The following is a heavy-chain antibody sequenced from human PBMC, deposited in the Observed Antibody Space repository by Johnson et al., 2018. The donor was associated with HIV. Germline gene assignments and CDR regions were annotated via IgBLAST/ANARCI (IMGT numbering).Heavy chain of an antibody. CDR2: IKQDGSEK. D-gene: IGHD2-21*01. CDR1: GFTFSSYW. CDR3: ARVPEGDDDAFDI. V-gene: IGHV3-7*01. Sequence: VQLVESGGGLVQPGGSLRLSCAASGFTFSSYWMSWVRQAPGKGLEWVATIKQDGSEKYYVDSVKGRFTISRDNAKNSLYLQMNSLSAEDTAVYYCARVPEGDDDAFDIWGQGTMVTVSS. J-gene: IGHJ3*02.